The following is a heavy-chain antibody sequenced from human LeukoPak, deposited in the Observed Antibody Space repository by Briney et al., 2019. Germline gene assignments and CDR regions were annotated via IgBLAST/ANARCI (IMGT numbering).Heavy chain of an antibody. J-gene: IGHJ4*02. CDR1: GFTFSSCE. CDR2: ISASGASI. V-gene: IGHV3-23*01. Sequence: GGSLRPSCAASGFTFSSCEMRWVRQAAGKGLEWVSAISASGASIYYADSVKGRFTISRDNAKNSLYLQMNSLRAEDTAVYYCARIPKYCSSTSCFDYWGQGTLVTVSS. CDR3: ARIPKYCSSTSCFDY. D-gene: IGHD2-2*01.